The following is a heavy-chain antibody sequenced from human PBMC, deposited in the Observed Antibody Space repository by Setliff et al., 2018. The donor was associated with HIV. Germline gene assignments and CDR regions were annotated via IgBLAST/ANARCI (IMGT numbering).Heavy chain of an antibody. CDR3: ARGGRSTVATWAWFDP. J-gene: IGHJ5*02. D-gene: IGHD4-4*01. V-gene: IGHV4-39*01. Sequence: NPSETLSLTCTVSGASISSSSHHWAWIRQPPGKGLEYIGNIYYTGSTHHNPSLESRVATSVDTSKNQFSLKLTSVTAADTAVYYCARGGRSTVATWAWFDPWGQGTLVTVSS. CDR1: GASISSSSHH. CDR2: IYYTGST.